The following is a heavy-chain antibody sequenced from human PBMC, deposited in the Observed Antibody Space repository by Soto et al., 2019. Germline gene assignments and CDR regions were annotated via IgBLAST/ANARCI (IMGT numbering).Heavy chain of an antibody. CDR3: ARGHCSSTSCHIPYYYMDV. CDR1: GGTFSSYT. J-gene: IGHJ6*03. V-gene: IGHV1-69*02. D-gene: IGHD2-2*02. Sequence: ASVKVSCKTSGGTFSSYTISWVRQAPGQGLEWMGRIIPILGIANYAQKFQGRVTITADKSTSTAYMELSSLRSEDTAVYYCARGHCSSTSCHIPYYYMDVWGKGTTVTVSS. CDR2: IIPILGIA.